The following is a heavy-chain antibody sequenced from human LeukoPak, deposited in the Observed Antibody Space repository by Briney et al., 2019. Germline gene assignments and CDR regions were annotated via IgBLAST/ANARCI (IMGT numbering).Heavy chain of an antibody. V-gene: IGHV4-61*02. CDR2: IYTSGST. D-gene: IGHD6-6*01. CDR1: GGSISSGSYY. J-gene: IGHJ5*02. CDR3: ARDHYGGYSSSSTGSPSWFDP. Sequence: SQTLSLTCTVSGGSISSGSYYWSWIRQPAGKGLEWIGRIYTSGSTNYNPSLKGRVTISVDTSKNQFSLKLSSVTAADTAVYYCARDHYGGYSSSSTGSPSWFDPWGQGTLVTVSS.